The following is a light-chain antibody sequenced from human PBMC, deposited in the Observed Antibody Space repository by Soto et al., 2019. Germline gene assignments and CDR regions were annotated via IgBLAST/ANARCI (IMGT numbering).Light chain of an antibody. J-gene: IGLJ2*01. CDR2: EGN. V-gene: IGLV2-23*01. CDR1: SGDIGTYYL. Sequence: QSALTQPASVSGSPGQLITISCTGTSGDIGTYYLVSWYQQHPGRAPKLIIFEGNKRPSGVSNRFSASKSGNTASLAISGLQAEDEADYHCCSYAGRSTVICGGGTKLTVL. CDR3: CSYAGRSTVI.